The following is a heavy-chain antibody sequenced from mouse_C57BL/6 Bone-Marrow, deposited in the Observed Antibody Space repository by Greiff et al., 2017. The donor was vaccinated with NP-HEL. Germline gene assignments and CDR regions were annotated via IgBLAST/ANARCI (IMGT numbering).Heavy chain of an antibody. D-gene: IGHD1-1*01. J-gene: IGHJ2*01. CDR1: GYTFTSYL. CDR3: ARYYYGSSSFDY. Sequence: QVQLQQPGAELVKPGASVKLSCKASGYTFTSYLMHWVKQRPGRGLEWIGGIDPNSGGTKYNEKFKSKATLTVDKTSSTAYMQLNSLTSEDSAVYDCARYYYGSSSFDYWGQGTTLTVSS. V-gene: IGHV1-72*01. CDR2: IDPNSGGT.